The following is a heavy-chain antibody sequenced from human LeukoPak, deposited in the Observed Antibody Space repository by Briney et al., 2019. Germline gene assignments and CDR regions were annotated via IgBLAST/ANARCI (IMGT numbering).Heavy chain of an antibody. CDR2: ISSSSSTI. Sequence: GSLRLSCAASGFTFSSYSMNWVRQAPGKGLEWVSYISSSSSTIYYADSVKGRFTISRDNTNSSLYLEMSSLRADDSAVYYCARADSTDGFDLWGQGTMVTVSS. J-gene: IGHJ3*01. CDR3: ARADSTDGFDL. CDR1: GFTFSSYS. V-gene: IGHV3-48*04. D-gene: IGHD3/OR15-3a*01.